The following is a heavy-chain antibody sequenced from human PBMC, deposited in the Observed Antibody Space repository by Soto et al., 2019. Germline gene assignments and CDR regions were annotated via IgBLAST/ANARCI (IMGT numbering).Heavy chain of an antibody. CDR3: AREESGLLDY. CDR2: ICYSGST. V-gene: IGHV4-30-4*08. J-gene: IGHJ4*02. Sequence: QVQLQESGPGLVKPSQTLSLTCTVSGDSLSRADYCWSWIRQAPGKGLEWIGYICYSGSTYHNPSLKSRTSMSVDTSKKQFSLTLTSVTAADTAVYYCAREESGLLDYWGQGRLVTVSS. D-gene: IGHD5-12*01. CDR1: GDSLSRADYC.